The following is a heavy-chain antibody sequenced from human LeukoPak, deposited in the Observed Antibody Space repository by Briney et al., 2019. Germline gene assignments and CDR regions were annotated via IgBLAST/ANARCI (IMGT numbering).Heavy chain of an antibody. V-gene: IGHV3-23*01. CDR3: AKPPALYYDFWSGYFPFDY. CDR2: ISGSGGST. J-gene: IGHJ4*02. Sequence: PGGSLRLSCAASGFTFSSYAMSWVRQAPGKWLEWVSAISGSGGSTYYADSVKGRFTISRDNSKNTLYLQMNGLRAEDTAVYYCAKPPALYYDFWSGYFPFDYLGQGTQVTVSS. D-gene: IGHD3-3*01. CDR1: GFTFSSYA.